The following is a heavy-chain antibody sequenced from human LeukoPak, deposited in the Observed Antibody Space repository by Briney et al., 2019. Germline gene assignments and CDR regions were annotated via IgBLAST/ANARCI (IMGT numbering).Heavy chain of an antibody. Sequence: GGSLRLSCAASGFTFSNYAMTWVRQAPGRGLEWISTITRFTGTTYYADSVKGRFTISRDNSKNTLYLQMSNLRAEDTAVYFCAKDVAYYYGSGSSFDYWGQGTLVTVSS. D-gene: IGHD3-10*01. J-gene: IGHJ4*02. CDR2: ITRFTGTT. CDR1: GFTFSNYA. V-gene: IGHV3-23*01. CDR3: AKDVAYYYGSGSSFDY.